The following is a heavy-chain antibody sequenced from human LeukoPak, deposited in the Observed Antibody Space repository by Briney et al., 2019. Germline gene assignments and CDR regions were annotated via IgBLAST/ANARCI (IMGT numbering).Heavy chain of an antibody. CDR3: AREGGFYRPLDY. D-gene: IGHD3-3*01. Sequence: PSGTLSLTCVVSGGSISSGNWWSWVRQPPGKGLEWIGEVHLDGRTNYNPSLKSRLIMSVDLPENHISLKLTSVTAADTAVYYCAREGGFYRPLDYSGQGTLVTVSS. J-gene: IGHJ4*02. CDR2: VHLDGRT. V-gene: IGHV4-4*02. CDR1: GGSISSGNW.